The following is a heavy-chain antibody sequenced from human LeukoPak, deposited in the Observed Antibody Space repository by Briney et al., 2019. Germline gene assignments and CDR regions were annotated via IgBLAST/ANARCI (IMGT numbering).Heavy chain of an antibody. Sequence: GASVKVSCKASGYTFTGYYMHWVRQAPGQGLEWMGRIDPNSGGKNYAQKFQGRVTMTRDTSISTVYMELSRLRSDDTAVYYCARTRQTTVYSSSFSRPPCFSFDYLGEGTLVTASS. CDR3: ARTRQTTVYSSSFSRPPCFSFDY. CDR2: IDPNSGGK. V-gene: IGHV1-2*06. J-gene: IGHJ4*02. D-gene: IGHD6-6*01. CDR1: GYTFTGYY.